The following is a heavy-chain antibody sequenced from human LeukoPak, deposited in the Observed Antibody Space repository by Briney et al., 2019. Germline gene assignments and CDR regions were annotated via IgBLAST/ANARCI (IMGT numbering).Heavy chain of an antibody. CDR3: ARRFPVYCGSDCLSANWFDP. V-gene: IGHV4-39*01. D-gene: IGHD2-21*02. J-gene: IGHJ5*02. CDR1: TFCSYI. Sequence: TFCSYIMNWIPQPPGKGLEWIGSIYYSGSTYYNPALKSRVTISVDTSKNQFSLSLTSVTAADTAVYYCARRFPVYCGSDCLSANWFDPWGQGTLVTVSS. CDR2: IYYSGST.